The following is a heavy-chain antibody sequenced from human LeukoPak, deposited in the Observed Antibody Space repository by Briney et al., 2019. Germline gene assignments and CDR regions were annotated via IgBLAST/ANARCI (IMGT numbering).Heavy chain of an antibody. V-gene: IGHV3-48*01. CDR2: ISSSSSTI. J-gene: IGHJ6*02. D-gene: IGHD1/OR15-1a*01. Sequence: GGSLRLSCAASGFTFSSYSMNWVRQAPGKGLEWVSYISSSSSTICYADSVKGRFTISRDNAKNSLYLQMNSLRAEDTAVYYCARDGKKTTYGMDVWGQGTTVTVSS. CDR1: GFTFSSYS. CDR3: ARDGKKTTYGMDV.